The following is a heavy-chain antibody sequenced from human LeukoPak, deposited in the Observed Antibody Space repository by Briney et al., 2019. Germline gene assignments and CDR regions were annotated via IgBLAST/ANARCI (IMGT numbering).Heavy chain of an antibody. J-gene: IGHJ4*02. D-gene: IGHD6-6*01. CDR3: AREGSSSSYFDY. CDR1: GVSFSSHW. Sequence: PGGSLRLSCAASGVSFSSHWMSWVRQAPGKGLEWVANIKEDGSEKYYVESVKGRFTISRDNAKNSLYLQMNSLRAEDTAVYYCAREGSSSSYFDYWGQGTPVTVSS. CDR2: IKEDGSEK. V-gene: IGHV3-7*01.